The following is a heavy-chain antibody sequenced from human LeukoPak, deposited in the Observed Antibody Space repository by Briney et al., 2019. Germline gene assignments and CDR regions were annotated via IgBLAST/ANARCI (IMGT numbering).Heavy chain of an antibody. V-gene: IGHV3-74*01. D-gene: IGHD2/OR15-2a*01. Sequence: GGSLRLSCATSGFPFTETWMHWVRQVPGKGLVWVSRIRSDGSDERYAEAVKGRFTISRDNAKNTLYLQMNSLRDGDMAVYYCARDWFHAIDYWGQGTLVTVSS. CDR2: IRSDGSDE. CDR1: GFPFTETW. CDR3: ARDWFHAIDY. J-gene: IGHJ4*02.